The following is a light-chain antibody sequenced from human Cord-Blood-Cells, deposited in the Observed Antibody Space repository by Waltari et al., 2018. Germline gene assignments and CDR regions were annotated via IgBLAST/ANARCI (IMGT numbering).Light chain of an antibody. J-gene: IGLJ3*02. V-gene: IGLV2-14*01. CDR2: DVS. CDR1: SSDVGGYNS. CDR3: SSYTSSSTWV. Sequence: QSALTQPASVSGSPGQSITISCTGTSSDVGGYNSVSWYQQHPGKAPKLMIYDVSKRPSRVSNRFSGSKSGNTASLTISGLQAEDEADYYCSSYTSSSTWVFGGGTKLTVL.